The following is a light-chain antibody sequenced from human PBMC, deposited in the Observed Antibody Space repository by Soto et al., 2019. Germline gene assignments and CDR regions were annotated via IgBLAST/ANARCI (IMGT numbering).Light chain of an antibody. J-gene: IGLJ1*01. CDR2: DVN. CDR3: TSYTRSSTYV. V-gene: IGLV2-14*01. Sequence: QSALTQPASVSGSPGQSITISGTGTRSDVGGYNYVSWYQKHPGKAPKLMIYDVNNRPSGVSNRSSGSKSGNTASLTISGLQAEDEADYYCTSYTRSSTYVFGTGTKVTVL. CDR1: RSDVGGYNY.